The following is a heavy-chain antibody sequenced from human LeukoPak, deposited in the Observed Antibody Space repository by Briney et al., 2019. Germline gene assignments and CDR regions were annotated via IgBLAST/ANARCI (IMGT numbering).Heavy chain of an antibody. CDR2: IYHSGST. Sequence: SETLSLTCTVSGYSISSGYYWGWIRQPPGKGLEWIGSIYHSGSTYYNPSLKSRVTISVDTSKNQFSLKLSSVTAADTAVYYCARVAAAGTFGYYYYYMDVWGKGTTVTISS. D-gene: IGHD6-13*01. CDR3: ARVAAAGTFGYYYYYMDV. V-gene: IGHV4-38-2*02. J-gene: IGHJ6*03. CDR1: GYSISSGYY.